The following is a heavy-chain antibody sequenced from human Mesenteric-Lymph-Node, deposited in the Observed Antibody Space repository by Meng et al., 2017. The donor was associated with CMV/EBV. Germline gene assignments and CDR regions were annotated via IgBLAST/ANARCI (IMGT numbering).Heavy chain of an antibody. V-gene: IGHV4-34*01. CDR1: GSFGGYS. D-gene: IGHD2-2*01. CDR2: ITQSGST. J-gene: IGHJ5*02. CDR3: ARLPGLRSSNSVLNDWFDP. Sequence: GSFGGYSWSWLRQPPGKGLQWLGEITQSGSTNYNPSLQSRVTLSIDKSQNQFSLRLTSLTAADTAVYFCARLPGLRSSNSVLNDWFDPWGPGTLVTSPQ.